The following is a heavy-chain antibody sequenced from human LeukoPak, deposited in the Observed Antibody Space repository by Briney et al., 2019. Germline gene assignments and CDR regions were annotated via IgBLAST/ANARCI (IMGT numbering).Heavy chain of an antibody. CDR3: ARDFPTYCTGGSCYGGNNDY. J-gene: IGHJ4*02. D-gene: IGHD2-15*01. CDR2: VYTSGST. Sequence: SQTLSLTCTVSGASVSSVSYYWSWIRQPAGKGLEWIGHVYTSGSTNYNPSLKSRVTISVDTSKNQFSLKLSSVTAADTAVYYCARDFPTYCTGGSCYGGNNDYWGQGTLVTVSS. V-gene: IGHV4-61*09. CDR1: GASVSSVSYY.